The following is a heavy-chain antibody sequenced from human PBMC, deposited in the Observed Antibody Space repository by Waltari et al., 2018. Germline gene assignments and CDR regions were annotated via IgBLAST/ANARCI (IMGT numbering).Heavy chain of an antibody. V-gene: IGHV3-23*01. Sequence: EVQLLESGGGLVQPGGSLRLSCAASGFTFSSYAMRWVRQAPGKGLGWVSAISGSGGSTYYADSVKGRFTISRDNSKNTLYLQMNSLRAEDTAVYYCAKDGVVVAATGDYWGQGTLVTVSS. J-gene: IGHJ4*02. CDR3: AKDGVVVAATGDY. D-gene: IGHD2-15*01. CDR1: GFTFSSYA. CDR2: ISGSGGST.